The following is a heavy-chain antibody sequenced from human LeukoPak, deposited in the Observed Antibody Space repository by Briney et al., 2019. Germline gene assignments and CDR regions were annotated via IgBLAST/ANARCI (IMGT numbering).Heavy chain of an antibody. J-gene: IGHJ4*02. CDR2: IIPISGTA. D-gene: IGHD5-12*01. CDR3: ARDPLDSGYVIV. Sequence: SVKVSCKASGGTFSSYAISWVRQAPGQGLEWMGGIIPISGTANYAQKFQGRVTITTDESTSTAYMELSSLRSEDTAVYYCARDPLDSGYVIVWGQGTLVTVSS. CDR1: GGTFSSYA. V-gene: IGHV1-69*05.